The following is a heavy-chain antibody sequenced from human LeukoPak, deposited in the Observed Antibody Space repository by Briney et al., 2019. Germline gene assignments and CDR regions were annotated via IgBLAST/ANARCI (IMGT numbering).Heavy chain of an antibody. J-gene: IGHJ4*02. CDR1: GFTVSSNY. V-gene: IGHV3-66*01. D-gene: IGHD1-26*01. CDR2: IYSGGST. CDR3: ARENSGSYYGYFDY. Sequence: PGGSLRLSCAASGFTVSSNYMSWVRQAPGKGLEWVSVIYSGGSTYYADSVKGRFTISRDNSKNTLYLQMNSLRAEDTAVYCCARENSGSYYGYFDYWGQGTLVTVSS.